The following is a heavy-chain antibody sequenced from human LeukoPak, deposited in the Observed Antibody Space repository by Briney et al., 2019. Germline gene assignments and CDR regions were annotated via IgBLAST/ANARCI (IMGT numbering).Heavy chain of an antibody. CDR3: ARERWEGGSFVMGFDY. Sequence: SETLSLTCSVSGGSIRSHYWNWIRQPPGKGLEWPGHIYYPGSTYYNPSLKSRVTISVDTSKNQFSLSLSSVTAADTAVYYCARERWEGGSFVMGFDYWGQGALVTVSS. J-gene: IGHJ4*02. D-gene: IGHD1-26*01. CDR1: GGSIRSHY. CDR2: IYYPGST. V-gene: IGHV4-59*11.